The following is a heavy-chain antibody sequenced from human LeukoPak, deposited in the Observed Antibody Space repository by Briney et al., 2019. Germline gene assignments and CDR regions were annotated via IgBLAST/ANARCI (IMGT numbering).Heavy chain of an antibody. CDR3: ARVPERDYDSWSGYYVWDF. D-gene: IGHD3-3*01. V-gene: IGHV3-11*06. J-gene: IGHJ4*02. CDR1: GFTFSDYY. Sequence: GGSLRLSCAASGFTFSDYYMSWIRQAPGKGLEWVSYISSSSSYTNYADSVKGRFTISRDNAKNSLYLQMNGLRVDDTAVYYCARVPERDYDSWSGYYVWDFWGQGTLVTVSP. CDR2: ISSSSSYT.